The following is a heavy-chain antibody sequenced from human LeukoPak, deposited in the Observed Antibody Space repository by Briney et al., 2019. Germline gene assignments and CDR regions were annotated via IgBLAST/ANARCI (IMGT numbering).Heavy chain of an antibody. CDR2: ISHVGSDQ. Sequence: GGSLRLSCTVTVDTFSNNAMHWVGQAPAKGVAGVAVISHVGSDQRYADSVKGRFTIARDKSESTHFLQMNSLRPEDTAVYYCARDGAARLLRYYYYLDVWGKGTTVTVSS. V-gene: IGHV3-30*04. J-gene: IGHJ6*03. D-gene: IGHD6-6*01. CDR1: VDTFSNNA. CDR3: ARDGAARLLRYYYYLDV.